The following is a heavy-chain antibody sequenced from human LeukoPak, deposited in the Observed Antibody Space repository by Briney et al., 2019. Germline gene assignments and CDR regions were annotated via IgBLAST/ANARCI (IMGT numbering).Heavy chain of an antibody. Sequence: ASVKVSCKASGYIFTSSGISWVRRAPGQGLEWMGWISAYNGYTNYAQMFQDRVTMTTDTSTTTAYMELRSLRSDDTAVYYCARSKGPYYYDRSGYRDYWGQGTLVTVSS. D-gene: IGHD3-22*01. V-gene: IGHV1-18*01. CDR1: GYIFTSSG. CDR3: ARSKGPYYYDRSGYRDY. CDR2: ISAYNGYT. J-gene: IGHJ4*02.